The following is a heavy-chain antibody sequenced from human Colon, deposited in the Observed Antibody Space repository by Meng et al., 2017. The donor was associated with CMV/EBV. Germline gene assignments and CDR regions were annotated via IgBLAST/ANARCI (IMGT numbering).Heavy chain of an antibody. D-gene: IGHD6-13*01. CDR2: INSDGGMT. CDR1: GYTFNNYW. J-gene: IGHJ1*01. Sequence: GESLKISCSGSGYTFNNYWMHWVRQAPGKGLVWVARINSDGGMTSYPDAVRCRFTVSRDNRKTTLYIQMNSLRADDTAVYYCARVPYSSHSGLDFWGQGTMVTVSS. V-gene: IGHV3-74*01. CDR3: ARVPYSSHSGLDF.